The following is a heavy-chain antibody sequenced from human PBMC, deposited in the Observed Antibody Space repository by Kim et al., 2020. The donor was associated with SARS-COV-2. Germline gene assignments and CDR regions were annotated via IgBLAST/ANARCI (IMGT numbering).Heavy chain of an antibody. J-gene: IGHJ4*02. V-gene: IGHV3-23*03. Sequence: ANAVTGRFTISRDNSKKTLYLRMNSLRAEEPAVYYCVKEDGQRQPNVLDYWGQGTLVTVSA. CDR3: VKEDGQRQPNVLDY. D-gene: IGHD6-13*01.